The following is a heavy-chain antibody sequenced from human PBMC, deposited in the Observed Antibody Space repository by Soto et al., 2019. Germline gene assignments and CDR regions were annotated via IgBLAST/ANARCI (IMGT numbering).Heavy chain of an antibody. Sequence: QVQLVESGGGVVQPGRSLRLSCAASGFTFSSYAMHWVRQAPGKGLEWVAVISYDGSNKYYADSMKGRFTISRDNSKNTLYLQMNSLRAEDTAVYYCARGEGYYHYWGQGTLVTVSS. CDR3: ARGEGYYHY. CDR1: GFTFSSYA. V-gene: IGHV3-30-3*01. CDR2: ISYDGSNK. D-gene: IGHD3-22*01. J-gene: IGHJ4*02.